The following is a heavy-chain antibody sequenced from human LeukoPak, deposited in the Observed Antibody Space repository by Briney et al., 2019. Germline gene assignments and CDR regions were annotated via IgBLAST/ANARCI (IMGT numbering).Heavy chain of an antibody. D-gene: IGHD3-22*01. J-gene: IGHJ4*02. Sequence: GGSLRLSCAASGFTFSSYAMSWVRQAPGKGLEWVSAISGSGGSTYYADSVKGRSTISRDNSKNTLYLQMSSLRAEDTAVYYCAKDDYYDSSGYYPNFDYWGQGTLVTVSS. CDR3: AKDDYYDSSGYYPNFDY. CDR1: GFTFSSYA. V-gene: IGHV3-23*01. CDR2: ISGSGGST.